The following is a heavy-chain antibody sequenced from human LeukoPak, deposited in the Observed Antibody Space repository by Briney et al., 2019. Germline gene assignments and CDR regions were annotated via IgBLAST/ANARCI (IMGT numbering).Heavy chain of an antibody. CDR2: IKQDGSEK. CDR1: GFTFSSYW. CDR3: ARDGQQLGF. J-gene: IGHJ4*02. V-gene: IGHV3-7*04. Sequence: GGSLRLSCVASGFTFSSYWMSWVRQAPGKGLEWVANIKQDGSEKYYVDSVKGRFTISRDNAKNSLYLQMNSPRVEDTAVYYCARDGQQLGFWGQGTLVIVSS. D-gene: IGHD6-13*01.